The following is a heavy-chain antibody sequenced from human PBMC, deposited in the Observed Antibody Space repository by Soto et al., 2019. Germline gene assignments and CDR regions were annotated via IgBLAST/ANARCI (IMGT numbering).Heavy chain of an antibody. CDR2: IHYSGST. V-gene: IGHV4-39*01. CDR3: ASQHYYDSSGYYVVY. Sequence: PSVTLSLTCTLSGASISSGGCYWTSIRKHPGKGLYWIGNIHYSGSTYYDSSLQSRVTISIDTSKNQFSLKLSSVTATDTAVYYCASQHYYDSSGYYVVYWGQGTLVTVS. CDR1: GASISSGGCY. D-gene: IGHD3-22*01. J-gene: IGHJ4*02.